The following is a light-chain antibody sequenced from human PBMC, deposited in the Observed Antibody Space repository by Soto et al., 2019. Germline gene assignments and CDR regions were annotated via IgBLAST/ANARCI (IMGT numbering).Light chain of an antibody. CDR3: QQHSQV. CDR1: SSDVGAYNY. J-gene: IGLJ1*01. V-gene: IGLV2-14*01. Sequence: QSALTQPASVSGSPGQSITISCTGTSSDVGAYNYVSWYQQHPGKAPKLMVYEVSNRPSGVSNPFSGSKSGNTASLTISGLQAEDEPDYYKQQHSQVFGTGTKLTVL. CDR2: EVS.